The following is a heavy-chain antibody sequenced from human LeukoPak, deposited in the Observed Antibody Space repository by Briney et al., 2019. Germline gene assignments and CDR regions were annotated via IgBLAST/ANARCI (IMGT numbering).Heavy chain of an antibody. D-gene: IGHD3-22*01. CDR2: IHTTGGKT. V-gene: IGHV3-23*01. CDR1: GFTFRNYG. CDR3: AKDNSYYYDSSGYYGGY. Sequence: GGSLRLSCATSGFTFRNYGMAWVRQAPGKGLEWVSSIHTTGGKTYYAESVKGRFTISRDNSKNTLYLQMNSLRAEDTAVYYCAKDNSYYYDSSGYYGGYWGQGTLVTVSS. J-gene: IGHJ4*02.